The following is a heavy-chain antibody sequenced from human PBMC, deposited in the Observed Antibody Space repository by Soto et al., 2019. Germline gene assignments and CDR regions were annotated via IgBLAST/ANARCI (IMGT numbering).Heavy chain of an antibody. CDR2: FDPEDGET. CDR1: GYTLTELS. Sequence: ASVTVSCTVSGYTLTELSMHWVRQAPGKGLEWMGGFDPEDGETIYAQKFQGRVTMTEDTSTDTAYMELSSLRSEDTAVYYCATDDGYCSSTSCRFYYGMDVWGQGTTVTVSS. V-gene: IGHV1-24*01. D-gene: IGHD2-2*01. CDR3: ATDDGYCSSTSCRFYYGMDV. J-gene: IGHJ6*02.